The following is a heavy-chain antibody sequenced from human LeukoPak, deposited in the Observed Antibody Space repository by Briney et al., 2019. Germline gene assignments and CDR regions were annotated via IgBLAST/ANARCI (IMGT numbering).Heavy chain of an antibody. J-gene: IGHJ4*02. CDR3: ARGQTIVGATGDF. Sequence: SETLSLTCAVYGGSFSGYYWSWIRQPPGKGLEWIGEINHSGSTNYNPSLKSRVTISVDTSKNQFSLKLSSVTPADTAVYYCARGQTIVGATGDFWGQGTLVTVSS. D-gene: IGHD1-26*01. CDR2: INHSGST. CDR1: GGSFSGYY. V-gene: IGHV4-34*01.